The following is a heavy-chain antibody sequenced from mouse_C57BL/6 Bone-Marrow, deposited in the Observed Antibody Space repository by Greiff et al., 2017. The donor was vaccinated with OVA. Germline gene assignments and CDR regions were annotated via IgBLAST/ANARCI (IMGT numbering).Heavy chain of an antibody. J-gene: IGHJ3*01. CDR1: GFNIKDDY. V-gene: IGHV14-4*01. CDR2: IDPENGDT. CDR3: TTTPDSSGWFAY. Sequence: EVQLQQSGAELVRPGASVTLSCTASGFNIKDDYMHWVKQRPEQGLEWIGWIDPENGDTEYASKFLGKATITADTSSNTAYLQLSSLTSEDTAVYYCTTTPDSSGWFAYWGQGTLVTVSA. D-gene: IGHD3-2*02.